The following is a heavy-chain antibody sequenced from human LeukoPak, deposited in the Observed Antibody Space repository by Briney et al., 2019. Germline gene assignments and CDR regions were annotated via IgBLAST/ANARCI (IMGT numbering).Heavy chain of an antibody. Sequence: GESLQISCKVSGYSYTSYCIGWVRQKPGKGLEWMGIIYPGDSGPTYSPSFQGQVTISVDKSISTAYLQWSSLQASDTAMYYCGMSGDRVPLQDDVFDVWGQGTMVTVST. CDR2: IYPGDSGP. D-gene: IGHD1-26*01. J-gene: IGHJ3*01. CDR1: GYSYTSYC. V-gene: IGHV5-51*01. CDR3: GMSGDRVPLQDDVFDV.